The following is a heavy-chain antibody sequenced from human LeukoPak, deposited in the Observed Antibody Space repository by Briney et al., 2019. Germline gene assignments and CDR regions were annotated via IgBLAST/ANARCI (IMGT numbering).Heavy chain of an antibody. V-gene: IGHV4-4*07. D-gene: IGHD3-22*01. CDR1: GASVTRYY. CDR3: ARLLGSSGYAGDWYFDL. CDR2: IYTNGTV. J-gene: IGHJ2*01. Sequence: SETLSLTCSVSGASVTRYYWSLIRQPVGKGLEWFGRIYTNGTVNYNPSLKSRVTMSRETSKNQFSLKLTSVTAADTAVYYCARLLGSSGYAGDWYFDLWGRGILVTVSS.